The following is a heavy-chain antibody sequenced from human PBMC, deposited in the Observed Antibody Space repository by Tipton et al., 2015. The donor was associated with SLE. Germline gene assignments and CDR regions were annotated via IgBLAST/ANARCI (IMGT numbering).Heavy chain of an antibody. J-gene: IGHJ4*02. D-gene: IGHD2-8*01. CDR3: VRLRSKVLIDY. CDR2: IYHGGST. CDR1: GVSISSSGYA. Sequence: TLSLTCAVSGVSISSSGYAWSWIRQAPGKGLEWIGYIYHGGSTYYYPSLKSRITISVDTSKNQFSLEVRSVTAADTAVYYCVRLRSKVLIDYWGQGTLVTVSS. V-gene: IGHV4-30-2*01.